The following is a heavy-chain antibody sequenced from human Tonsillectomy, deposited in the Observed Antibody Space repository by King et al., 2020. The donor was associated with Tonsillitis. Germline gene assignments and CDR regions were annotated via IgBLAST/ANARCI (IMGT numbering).Heavy chain of an antibody. Sequence: QLVQSGAEVKKPGASVKVSCKASGYTFTSYGISWVRQAAGQGLEWMGWISAYNGNTNYAQKLQGRVTMTTDTSTSTAYMELRSLRSDDTAVYYCARDYDDFWSGSGGWFDPWGQGTLVTVSS. V-gene: IGHV1-18*01. D-gene: IGHD3-3*01. J-gene: IGHJ5*02. CDR2: ISAYNGNT. CDR3: ARDYDDFWSGSGGWFDP. CDR1: GYTFTSYG.